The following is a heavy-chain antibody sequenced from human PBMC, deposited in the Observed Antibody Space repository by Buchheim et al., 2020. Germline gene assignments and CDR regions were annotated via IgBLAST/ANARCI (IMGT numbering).Heavy chain of an antibody. V-gene: IGHV4-59*01. Sequence: QVQLQESGPGLVKPSETLSLTCTVSGGSISSYYWSWIRQPPGKGLEWIGYIYYSGCTNYNPSLKSRVTISVDTSKNQFSLKLSSVTAADTAVYYCARERVAGTVDYWGQGTL. D-gene: IGHD6-19*01. CDR2: IYYSGCT. CDR3: ARERVAGTVDY. J-gene: IGHJ4*02. CDR1: GGSISSYY.